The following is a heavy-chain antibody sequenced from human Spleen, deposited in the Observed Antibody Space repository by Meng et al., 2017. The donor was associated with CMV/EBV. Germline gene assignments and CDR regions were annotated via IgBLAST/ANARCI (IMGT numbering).Heavy chain of an antibody. Sequence: VSGGSISSGGYYWSWIRQHPGKGLEWIGYIYYSGSTYYNPSLKSRVTISVDTSKNQFSLKLSSVTAADTAVYYCARDYSSSSPWFDPWGQGTLVTVSS. V-gene: IGHV4-31*02. J-gene: IGHJ5*02. CDR1: GGSISSGGYY. CDR3: ARDYSSSSPWFDP. CDR2: IYYSGST. D-gene: IGHD6-6*01.